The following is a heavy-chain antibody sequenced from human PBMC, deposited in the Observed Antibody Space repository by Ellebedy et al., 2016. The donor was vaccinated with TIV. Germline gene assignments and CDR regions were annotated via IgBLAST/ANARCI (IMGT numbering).Heavy chain of an antibody. Sequence: AASVKVSCKASGYIFTNYDINWVRQATGQGLEWMGWMNPNSGNTGYAQKFQGRVTMTRNTSISTAYMELSSLRSEDTAVYYCAAGNDGGWFDPWGQGTLVTVSS. CDR2: MNPNSGNT. D-gene: IGHD1-1*01. CDR3: AAGNDGGWFDP. CDR1: GYIFTNYD. V-gene: IGHV1-8*01. J-gene: IGHJ5*02.